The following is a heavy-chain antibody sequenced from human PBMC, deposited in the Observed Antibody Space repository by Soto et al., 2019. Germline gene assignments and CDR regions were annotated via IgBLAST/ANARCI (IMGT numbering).Heavy chain of an antibody. CDR1: GYIFTSYY. CDR2: INPSGGST. Sequence: QVQLVQSGAEVKKPGASVKVSCKASGYIFTSYYMHWVRQAPGQGLEWMGIINPSGGSTSYAQKFQDRVTMTRDTSTSTVYMELSSLRSEDTAVFYCAGSGAGDYGDYWGQGTLVTVSS. CDR3: AGSGAGDYGDY. V-gene: IGHV1-46*01. D-gene: IGHD3-10*01. J-gene: IGHJ4*02.